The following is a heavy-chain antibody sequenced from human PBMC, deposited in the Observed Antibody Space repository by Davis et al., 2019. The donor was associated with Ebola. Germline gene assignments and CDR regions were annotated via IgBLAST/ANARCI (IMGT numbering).Heavy chain of an antibody. CDR1: GKSLSAYY. J-gene: IGHJ2*01. CDR3: ARHRYCSSTSCYPWYFDL. CDR2: INHSGST. V-gene: IGHV4-34*01. D-gene: IGHD2-2*01. Sequence: SETLSLTCAVYGKSLSAYYWSWIRQPPGKGLEWIGEINHSGSTNYNQSLKSRVTISVDTSKNQFSLKLSSVTAADTAVYYCARHRYCSSTSCYPWYFDLWGRGTLVTVSS.